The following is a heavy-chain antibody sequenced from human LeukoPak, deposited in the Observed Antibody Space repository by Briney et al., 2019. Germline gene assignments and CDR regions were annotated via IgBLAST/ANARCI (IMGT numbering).Heavy chain of an antibody. CDR3: ARGHAVVVNYYYYGMDV. Sequence: ASVKVSCKASGYTFTSYDINWVRQATGQGLEWMGWMNPNGGNTGYAQKFQGRVTMTRNTSISTAYMELSSLRSEDTAVYYCARGHAVVVNYYYYGMDVWGQGTTVTVSS. D-gene: IGHD3-22*01. V-gene: IGHV1-8*01. CDR1: GYTFTSYD. J-gene: IGHJ6*02. CDR2: MNPNGGNT.